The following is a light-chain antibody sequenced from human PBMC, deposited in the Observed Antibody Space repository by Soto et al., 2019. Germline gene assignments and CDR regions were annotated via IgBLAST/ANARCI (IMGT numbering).Light chain of an antibody. CDR1: QTVSSSS. J-gene: IGKJ1*01. CDR3: QQYGGSSWT. CDR2: GAS. Sequence: DIVLTQSPGTLSLSPGERATLSCRASQTVSSSSLAWYQQKPGQAPRLLIFGASTRAAGFPDRFSGSGSGTDFTLTISRLEPEDFAVYYCQQYGGSSWTFGQGTKVDIK. V-gene: IGKV3-20*01.